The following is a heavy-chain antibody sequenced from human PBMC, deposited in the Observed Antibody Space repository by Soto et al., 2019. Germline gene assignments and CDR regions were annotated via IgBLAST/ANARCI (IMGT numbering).Heavy chain of an antibody. Sequence: ASVKVSCKASGYTFTSYYIHWVRQAPGQGLDWMGIINPSADNTHYAQKFQGRLTMTRDTSTTTVYMELSSLRSEDTAVYYCARDGEYYDILTGPSYYFDSWGQGTLVTVSS. V-gene: IGHV1-46*03. J-gene: IGHJ4*02. CDR1: GYTFTSYY. CDR2: INPSADNT. D-gene: IGHD3-9*01. CDR3: ARDGEYYDILTGPSYYFDS.